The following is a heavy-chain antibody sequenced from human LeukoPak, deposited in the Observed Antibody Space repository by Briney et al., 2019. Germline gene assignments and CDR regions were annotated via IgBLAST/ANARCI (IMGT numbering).Heavy chain of an antibody. CDR3: ATLDYPGYCSSTSCYFRY. D-gene: IGHD2-2*01. CDR2: VDPEDGET. V-gene: IGHV1-69-2*01. Sequence: ASVKVSCKVSGYTFTDYYMHWVQQAPGKGLEWMGLVDPEDGETIYAEKFQGRVTITADTSTDTAYMGLSSLRSEDTAVYYCATLDYPGYCSSTSCYFRYWGQGTLVTVSS. CDR1: GYTFTDYY. J-gene: IGHJ4*02.